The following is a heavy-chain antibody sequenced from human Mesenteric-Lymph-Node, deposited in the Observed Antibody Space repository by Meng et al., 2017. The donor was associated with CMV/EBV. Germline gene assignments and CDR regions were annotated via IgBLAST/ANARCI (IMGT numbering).Heavy chain of an antibody. D-gene: IGHD1-7*01. CDR1: GYSFSSYW. V-gene: IGHV5-51*01. CDR2: IYPGDSDT. Sequence: SGYSFSSYWIGWVRQMPGKGLEWMGIIYPGDSDTRYSPPFLGQVTISADKSTTTAYLQWSSLKASDTAIYYCARDIRPGSRGTDFDYWGQGTLVTVSS. CDR3: ARDIRPGSRGTDFDY. J-gene: IGHJ4*02.